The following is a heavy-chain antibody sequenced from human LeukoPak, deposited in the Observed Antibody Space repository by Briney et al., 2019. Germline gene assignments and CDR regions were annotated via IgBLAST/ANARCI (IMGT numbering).Heavy chain of an antibody. CDR2: IFYNGNT. Sequence: SETLSLTCTVSDGSMSPYYWSWIRQSPGKGLEWLAYIFYNGNTKYNPYLWSRVTISIDTSRNQFSLNLTSVTAADTAVYYRARGGYYYLDVWGKGTTVTVSS. CDR1: DGSMSPYY. V-gene: IGHV4-59*01. J-gene: IGHJ6*03. CDR3: ARGGYYYLDV.